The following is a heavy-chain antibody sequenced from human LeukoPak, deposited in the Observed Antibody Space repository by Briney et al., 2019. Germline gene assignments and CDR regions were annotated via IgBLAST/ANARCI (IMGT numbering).Heavy chain of an antibody. V-gene: IGHV3-74*03. Sequence: PGGSLRLSCAASGFTFSNAWMSWVRQAPGKGLVWVSRIKSDGSTTTYADSVKGRFSISRDNARSILYLQMNSLRAEDTAVYYCARTVYYDTDDAYYRNFDSWGQGTLVTVSS. CDR2: IKSDGSTT. D-gene: IGHD3-22*01. CDR3: ARTVYYDTDDAYYRNFDS. J-gene: IGHJ4*02. CDR1: GFTFSNAW.